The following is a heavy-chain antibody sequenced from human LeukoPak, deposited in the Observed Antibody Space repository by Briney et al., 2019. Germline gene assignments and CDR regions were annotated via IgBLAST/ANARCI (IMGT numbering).Heavy chain of an antibody. CDR3: AKSLSYYYDSSTYPDY. D-gene: IGHD3-22*01. CDR1: GFTFDDYA. J-gene: IGHJ4*02. CDR2: ISWNSGSI. Sequence: PGGSLRLSYAASGFTFDDYAMHWVRQAPGKGLEWVSGISWNSGSIGYADSVKGRFTISRDNAKNSLYLQMSSLRAEDTALYHCAKSLSYYYDSSTYPDYWGQGTLVTVSS. V-gene: IGHV3-9*01.